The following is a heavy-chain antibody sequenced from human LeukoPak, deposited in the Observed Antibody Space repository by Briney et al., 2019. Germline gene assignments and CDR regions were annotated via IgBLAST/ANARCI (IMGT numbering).Heavy chain of an antibody. V-gene: IGHV3-7*01. D-gene: IGHD3-10*01. Sequence: PGGSLRLSCSASGFKFSTYWMSWVRQAPGKGLEWVAIIKQDGTEKYYVDSVKGRFTISRDNAKNSLFLQMNSLRVEDTAVYYCAREGPLLWFGESTFDYWGQGTLVTVFS. CDR3: AREGPLLWFGESTFDY. CDR1: GFKFSTYW. CDR2: IKQDGTEK. J-gene: IGHJ4*02.